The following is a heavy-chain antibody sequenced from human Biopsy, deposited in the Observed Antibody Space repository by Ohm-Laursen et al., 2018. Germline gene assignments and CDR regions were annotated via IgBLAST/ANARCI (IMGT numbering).Heavy chain of an antibody. J-gene: IGHJ4*02. CDR1: GFTFSTYS. CDR3: ARDLDHYDANADSGDYDY. CDR2: ISGSDHSR. V-gene: IGHV3-23*01. D-gene: IGHD4/OR15-4a*01. Sequence: SLRLSCAASGFTFSTYSMTWVRQAPGKGLEWVSTISGSDHSRSYADSVKGRFTISRDNSKSTLFLQMNSLRAEDTAVYFCARDLDHYDANADSGDYDYWGQGTPVSVSS.